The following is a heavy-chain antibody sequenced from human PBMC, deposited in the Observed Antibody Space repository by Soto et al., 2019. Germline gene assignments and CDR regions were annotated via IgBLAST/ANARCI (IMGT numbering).Heavy chain of an antibody. J-gene: IGHJ4*02. CDR2: IYYSGST. Sequence: PSEPLSLTCTVSGGSVSSDTYYLSWIRQPPGKGLEWIGYIYYSGSTNYNPSLRSRVTISFATSKNQFSLKLSSVTAADTAVYYCARATRTTVTDFWGQGTLVTVS. CDR1: GGSVSSDTYY. D-gene: IGHD4-17*01. CDR3: ARATRTTVTDF. V-gene: IGHV4-61*01.